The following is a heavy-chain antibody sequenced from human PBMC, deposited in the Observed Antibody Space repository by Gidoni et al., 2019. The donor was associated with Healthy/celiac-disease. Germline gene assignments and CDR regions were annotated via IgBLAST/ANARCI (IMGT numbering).Heavy chain of an antibody. J-gene: IGHJ6*02. Sequence: QVQLVQSGAEVKKPGASVKVSCKASGYTFTGYYMHWVRQAPGQGLEWMGWINPNSGGTNYAQKFQGWVTMTRDTSISTAYMELSRLRSDDTAVYYCARAAYCCGGSYYYYYGMDVWGQGTTVTVSS. CDR3: ARAAYCCGGSYYYYYGMDV. D-gene: IGHD2-15*01. V-gene: IGHV1-2*04. CDR1: GYTFTGYY. CDR2: INPNSGGT.